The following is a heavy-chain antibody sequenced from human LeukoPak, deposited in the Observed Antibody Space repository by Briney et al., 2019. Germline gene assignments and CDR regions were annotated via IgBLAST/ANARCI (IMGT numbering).Heavy chain of an antibody. D-gene: IGHD1-26*01. V-gene: IGHV1-69*02. CDR1: GGTFSSYT. J-gene: IGHJ4*02. CDR3: ARRGRVGANHNYFDY. CDR2: IIPILGIA. Sequence: SVKVSCKASGGTFSSYTISWVRQAPGQGLEWMGRIIPILGIANYAQKFQGRVTITADKSTSTAYMELSSLRSEDTAVYYCARRGRVGANHNYFDYWGQGTLVTVSS.